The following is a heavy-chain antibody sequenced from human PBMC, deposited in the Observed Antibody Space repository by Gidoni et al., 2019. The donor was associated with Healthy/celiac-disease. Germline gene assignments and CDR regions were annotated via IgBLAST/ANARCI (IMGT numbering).Heavy chain of an antibody. J-gene: IGHJ5*02. CDR2: ISAYNGNT. Sequence: QVQLVQSGAEVKKPGASVKVSCKASGYTFTSYGISWVRQAPGQGLEWMGWISAYNGNTNYAQQLQGRVTMTTDTSTSTAYMELRSLRSDDTAVYYCARGVAYDILTGYYRVGWFDPWGQGTLVTVSS. D-gene: IGHD3-9*01. CDR3: ARGVAYDILTGYYRVGWFDP. CDR1: GYTFTSYG. V-gene: IGHV1-18*01.